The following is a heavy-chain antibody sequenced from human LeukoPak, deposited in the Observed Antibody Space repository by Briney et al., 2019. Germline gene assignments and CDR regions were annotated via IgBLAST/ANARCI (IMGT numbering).Heavy chain of an antibody. CDR1: GFPFSSSW. V-gene: IGHV3-74*01. CDR3: AARFRDGLDI. CDR2: ISGDGGRT. Sequence: PGGSLRLSCAASGFPFSSSWVHWVRQAPGKGRVWVSRISGDGGRTEYADSVKGRFAISRDNAKNTLYLQMNSLRAEDTAVYYCAARFRDGLDIWGQGTMVTVSS. J-gene: IGHJ3*02.